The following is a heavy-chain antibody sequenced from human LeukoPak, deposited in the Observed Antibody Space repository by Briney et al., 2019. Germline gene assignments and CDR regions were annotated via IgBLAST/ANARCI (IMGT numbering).Heavy chain of an antibody. Sequence: ASVKVSCKASGYTFTSYGISWVRQAPGQGLEWMGWISAYNGNTNYAQKLQGRVTMTTDTSTSTAYMELRSLRSDDTAVYYCARDLLWFGELPSEGYWGQGTLVTVSS. CDR2: ISAYNGNT. V-gene: IGHV1-18*01. CDR1: GYTFTSYG. D-gene: IGHD3-10*01. CDR3: ARDLLWFGELPSEGY. J-gene: IGHJ4*02.